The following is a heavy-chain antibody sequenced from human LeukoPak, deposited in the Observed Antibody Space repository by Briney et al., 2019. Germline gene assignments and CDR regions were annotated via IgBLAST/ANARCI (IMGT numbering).Heavy chain of an antibody. V-gene: IGHV1-8*01. J-gene: IGHJ4*02. D-gene: IGHD5-24*01. Sequence: ASLRVSSMPSVYTLTTNDINWLRQAAGHGLEWMGWMNPNNGETVYAQKFQGRVSMTMATSATAAYMELSGLKAEDTAVYFCARGRGPRTNYYYLDYWGPGTLVTVSP. CDR1: VYTLTTND. CDR3: ARGRGPRTNYYYLDY. CDR2: MNPNNGET.